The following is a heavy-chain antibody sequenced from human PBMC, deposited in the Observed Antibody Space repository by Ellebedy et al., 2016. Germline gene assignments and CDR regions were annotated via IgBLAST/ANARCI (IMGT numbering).Heavy chain of an antibody. V-gene: IGHV3-53*01. Sequence: GGSLRLXXAASGFSVSSNDMSWVRQAPGKGLELVSLIYGGGTSYYADSVKGRFTISRDNSKKTLYLQMSGLGAEDTAVYYCVTRHNGAFDFWGQGTMVTVSS. CDR3: VTRHNGAFDF. J-gene: IGHJ3*01. CDR2: IYGGGTS. CDR1: GFSVSSND. D-gene: IGHD1-14*01.